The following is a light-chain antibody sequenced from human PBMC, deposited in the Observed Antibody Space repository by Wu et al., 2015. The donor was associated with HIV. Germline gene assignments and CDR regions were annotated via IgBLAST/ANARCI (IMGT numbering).Light chain of an antibody. Sequence: LMTQSPVTLSVSPGERVTLSCRASQSVSSRLAWYQRKPGQPPRLLIYGASTRATGVPARFGGSGSGTEFTLIISSLQSEDFGVYYCQQYNSWPPGFTFGPGTKVEIK. CDR1: QSVSSR. J-gene: IGKJ3*01. CDR2: GAS. V-gene: IGKV3-15*01. CDR3: QQYNSWPPGFT.